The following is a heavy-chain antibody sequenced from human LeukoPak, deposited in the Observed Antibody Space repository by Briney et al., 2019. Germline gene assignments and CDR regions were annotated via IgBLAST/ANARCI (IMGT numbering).Heavy chain of an antibody. V-gene: IGHV3-23*01. CDR3: AKSYLSTVTTFDY. J-gene: IGHJ4*02. Sequence: GGSLRLSCAASGFTFSTYGMHWVRQAPGKGLEWVSAISGSGGSTYYADSVKGRFTISRDNSKNTLYLQMNSLRAEDTAVYYCAKSYLSTVTTFDYWGQGTLVTVSS. D-gene: IGHD4-17*01. CDR2: ISGSGGST. CDR1: GFTFSTYG.